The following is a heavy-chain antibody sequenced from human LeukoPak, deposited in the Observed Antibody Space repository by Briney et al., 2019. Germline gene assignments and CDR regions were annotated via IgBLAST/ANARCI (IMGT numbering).Heavy chain of an antibody. J-gene: IGHJ5*02. CDR1: GFTFTSSA. CDR3: AADLVGATGWFDP. Sequence: GASVKVSCKASGFTFTSSAMQWVRQACGQRLEWIGWIVVGSGNTNYAQKFQERVTITRDMSTSTAYMELSSLRSEDTAVYYCAADLVGATGWFDPWGQGTLVTVSS. D-gene: IGHD1-26*01. CDR2: IVVGSGNT. V-gene: IGHV1-58*02.